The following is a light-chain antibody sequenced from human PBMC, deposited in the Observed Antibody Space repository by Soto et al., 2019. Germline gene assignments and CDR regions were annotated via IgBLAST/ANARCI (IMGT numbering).Light chain of an antibody. CDR3: QQRSTWPIT. CDR1: QSVSSY. CDR2: DAS. Sequence: PGERATLSCRASQSVSSYLAWYQQKPGQAPRLLIYDASNRATGIPARFSGSGSGTDFTLTISSLEPEDFAVYYCQQRSTWPITFGQGTRLEIK. V-gene: IGKV3-11*01. J-gene: IGKJ5*01.